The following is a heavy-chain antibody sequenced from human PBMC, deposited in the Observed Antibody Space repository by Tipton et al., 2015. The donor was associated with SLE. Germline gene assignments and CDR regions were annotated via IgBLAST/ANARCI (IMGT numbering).Heavy chain of an antibody. CDR2: IRYDGSNK. CDR3: ARTIASFRIYYYGMDV. Sequence: SLRLSCAASGFTFSSYGMHWVRQAPGKGLEWVAFIRYDGSNKYYADSVKGRFTISRDNSKNTLYLQMNSLRAEDTAVYYCARTIASFRIYYYGMDVWGQGTTVTVSS. V-gene: IGHV3-30*02. J-gene: IGHJ6*02. CDR1: GFTFSSYG. D-gene: IGHD1-1*01.